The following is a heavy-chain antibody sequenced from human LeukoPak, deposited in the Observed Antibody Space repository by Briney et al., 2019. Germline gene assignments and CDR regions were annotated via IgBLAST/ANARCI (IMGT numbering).Heavy chain of an antibody. CDR3: ARDRTVGLFDP. Sequence: PSETLSLTCTVSGGSISSGNYYWSWIRQPAGKGLEWIGRIYTSGRTNYNPSLKSRLTISVDMSKNQFSLKLSSVTAADTAVYYCARDRTVGLFDPWGQGTLVTVSS. D-gene: IGHD4-23*01. J-gene: IGHJ5*02. CDR2: IYTSGRT. V-gene: IGHV4-61*02. CDR1: GGSISSGNYY.